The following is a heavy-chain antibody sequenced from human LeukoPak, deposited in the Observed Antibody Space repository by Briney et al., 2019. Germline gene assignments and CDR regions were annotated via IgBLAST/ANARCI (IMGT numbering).Heavy chain of an antibody. J-gene: IGHJ5*02. CDR2: IYYSGST. CDR1: GGPSSSSRYY. CDR3: ARHPYQLLWLSWFDP. V-gene: IGHV4-39*01. Sequence: SETLSLTCTVSGGPSSSSRYYWGWIRQPPGKGLEWIGSIYYSGSTYYNPSLKSRVTISVDTSKNQFSLKPSSVTAADTAVYYCARHPYQLLWLSWFDPWGQGTLVTVSS. D-gene: IGHD2-2*01.